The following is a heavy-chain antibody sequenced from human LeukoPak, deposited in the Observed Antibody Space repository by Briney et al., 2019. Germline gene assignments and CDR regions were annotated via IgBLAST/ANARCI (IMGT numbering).Heavy chain of an antibody. CDR3: AKGVRLWFAFYFDY. Sequence: GGSLRLSCAASGFNLGNYAMSWFRQAPGKGLEWVSAISGNGFNTYYADSVKGRFTISGESSGNTLSLQMHNLRAEDTAVYYCAKGVRLWFAFYFDYWGQGTLVAVSS. CDR2: ISGNGFNT. J-gene: IGHJ4*02. V-gene: IGHV3-23*01. CDR1: GFNLGNYA. D-gene: IGHD3-10*01.